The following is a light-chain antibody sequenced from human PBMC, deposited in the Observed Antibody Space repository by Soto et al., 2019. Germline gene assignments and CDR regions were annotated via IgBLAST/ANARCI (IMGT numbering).Light chain of an antibody. Sequence: EIMFTQSPGTLSLSPGERATLSCRSSQSVSNNYLAWYQQKPVQAPRLLIYGASTRATSFPARFSGSGSGTDFTLTISSLEPEDFTVYYCQQRSNWPITFGQGTRLEIK. V-gene: IGKV3D-20*02. CDR1: QSVSNNY. CDR3: QQRSNWPIT. CDR2: GAS. J-gene: IGKJ5*01.